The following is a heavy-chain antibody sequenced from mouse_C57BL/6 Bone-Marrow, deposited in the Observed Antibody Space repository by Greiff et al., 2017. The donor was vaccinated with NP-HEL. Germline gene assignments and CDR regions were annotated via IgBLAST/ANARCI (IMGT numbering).Heavy chain of an antibody. J-gene: IGHJ4*01. D-gene: IGHD1-1*01. CDR3: ARATRAMDY. Sequence: DVMLVESGGDLVKPGGSLKLSCAASGFTFSSYGMSWVRQTPDKRLEWVATISSGGSYTYYPDSVKGRFTISRDNAKNTLYLQMSSLKSEDTAMYYCARATRAMDYWGQGTSVTVSS. V-gene: IGHV5-6*02. CDR2: ISSGGSYT. CDR1: GFTFSSYG.